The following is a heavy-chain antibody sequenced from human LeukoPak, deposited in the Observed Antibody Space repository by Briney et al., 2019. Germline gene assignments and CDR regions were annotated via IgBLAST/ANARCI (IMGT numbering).Heavy chain of an antibody. CDR1: GGSISSYY. V-gene: IGHV4-59*12. J-gene: IGHJ5*02. CDR2: IYYSGST. D-gene: IGHD4-17*01. Sequence: SETLSLTCTVSGGSISSYYWGWIRQPPGKGLEWIGYIYYSGSTNYNPSLKSRVTISVDTSKNQFSLKLSSVTAADTAVYYCARGPYGDYNWFDPWGQGTLVTVSS. CDR3: ARGPYGDYNWFDP.